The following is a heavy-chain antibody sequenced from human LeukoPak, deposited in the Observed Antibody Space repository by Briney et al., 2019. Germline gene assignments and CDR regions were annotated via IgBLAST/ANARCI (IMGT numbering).Heavy chain of an antibody. D-gene: IGHD6-13*01. Sequence: PGGSLRLSCAASGFTFSSYEMNWVRQAPGKGLEWVSYISSSGSTIYYADSVKGRFTISRDNAKNSLYLQMNSLRAEDTAVYYRAHPTEYSSSWYGNWFDPWGQGTLVTVSS. CDR3: AHPTEYSSSWYGNWFDP. CDR2: ISSSGSTI. J-gene: IGHJ5*02. CDR1: GFTFSSYE. V-gene: IGHV3-48*03.